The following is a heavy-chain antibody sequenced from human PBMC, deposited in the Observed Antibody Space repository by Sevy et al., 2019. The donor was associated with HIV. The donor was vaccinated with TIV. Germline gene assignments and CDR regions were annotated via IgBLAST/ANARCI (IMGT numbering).Heavy chain of an antibody. CDR1: GFTFSSYW. Sequence: GGPLRLSCAASGFTFSSYWMTWVRQAPGKGLEWVANIKQDMSEKYYADSVKGRFTISRDNARNSLYLQIESLRAEDTAVYYCARAQQVTMLVVIGGLYFDFWGQGTLVTVSS. V-gene: IGHV3-7*01. J-gene: IGHJ4*02. CDR3: ARAQQVTMLVVIGGLYFDF. CDR2: IKQDMSEK. D-gene: IGHD3-22*01.